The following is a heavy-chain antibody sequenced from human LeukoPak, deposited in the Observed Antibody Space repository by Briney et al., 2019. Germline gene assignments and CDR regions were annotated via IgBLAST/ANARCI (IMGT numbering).Heavy chain of an antibody. CDR2: IYYSGST. CDR3: ARHRRYFGGHWGYDSSGYYYDWFDP. D-gene: IGHD3-22*01. V-gene: IGHV4-39*01. CDR1: GGSISSSSYY. Sequence: SETLSLTCTVSGGSISSSSYYWGWIRHPPGKGLEGIGRIYYSGSTYYNPSLKSRVTIPVDTSKNQFSLKLSSVTAADTAVYYCARHRRYFGGHWGYDSSGYYYDWFDPWGQGTLVTVSS. J-gene: IGHJ5*02.